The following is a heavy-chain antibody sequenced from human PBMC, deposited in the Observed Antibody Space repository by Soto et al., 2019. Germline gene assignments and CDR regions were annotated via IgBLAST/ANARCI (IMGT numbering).Heavy chain of an antibody. Sequence: GGSLRLSCAASGFTFSSYGMHWVRQAPGKGLEWVAVISYDGSNKYYADSVKGRFTISRDNSKNTLYLQMNSLRAEDTAVYYCAKDMPLMGALDYWGQGTLVTVSS. CDR1: GFTFSSYG. CDR2: ISYDGSNK. V-gene: IGHV3-30*18. CDR3: AKDMPLMGALDY. J-gene: IGHJ4*02. D-gene: IGHD2-2*01.